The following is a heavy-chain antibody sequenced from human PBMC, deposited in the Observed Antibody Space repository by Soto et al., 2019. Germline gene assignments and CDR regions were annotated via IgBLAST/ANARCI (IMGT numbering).Heavy chain of an antibody. CDR1: GGTFSRYT. V-gene: IGHV1-69*01. CDR3: AHDENGNSLAY. Sequence: QVQLVQSGAEVKKPGSSVKVSCKASGGTFSRYTISWVRQAPGQGLEWMGGIIPIFGAAKYAQKFQDRVTVNADESTRTSDMELSSLRSEDTAVYYCAHDENGNSLAYWGHGTLVTVSS. J-gene: IGHJ4*01. D-gene: IGHD1-1*01. CDR2: IIPIFGAA.